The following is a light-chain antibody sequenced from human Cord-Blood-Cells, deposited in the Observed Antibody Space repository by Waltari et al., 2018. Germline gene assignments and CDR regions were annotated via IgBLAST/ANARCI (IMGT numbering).Light chain of an antibody. J-gene: IGLJ3*02. Sequence: QSALTQPASVSGSPGQSITISCTGTSSDVGGYNYVSWYQQHPGKAPKLMIYDVSNPPSGVSKRFSGSKSGHTASLTISGLQAEDEADYYCSSYTSSSTPWVFGGGTKLTVL. V-gene: IGLV2-14*01. CDR2: DVS. CDR3: SSYTSSSTPWV. CDR1: SSDVGGYNY.